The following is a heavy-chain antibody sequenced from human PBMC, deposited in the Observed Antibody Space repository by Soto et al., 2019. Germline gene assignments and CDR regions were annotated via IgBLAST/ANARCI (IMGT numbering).Heavy chain of an antibody. CDR1: GFTFSSYW. J-gene: IGHJ5*02. CDR2: IKQDGSDK. Sequence: GGSLRLSCAASGFTFSSYWMSWFRQPPGKGLEWVSNIKQDGSDKYYVDSVKGRFTISRDNAKNSLYLQMNSLRAEDTAVYYCARVWSSGYYDFWSGYQPYNWFDPWGQGTLVTVSS. CDR3: ARVWSSGYYDFWSGYQPYNWFDP. D-gene: IGHD3-3*01. V-gene: IGHV3-7*01.